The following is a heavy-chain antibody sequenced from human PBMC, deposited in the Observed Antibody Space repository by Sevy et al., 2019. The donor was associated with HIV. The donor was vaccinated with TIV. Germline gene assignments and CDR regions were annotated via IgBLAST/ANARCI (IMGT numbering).Heavy chain of an antibody. V-gene: IGHV3-7*01. CDR3: VREGLGGFSYSLDC. D-gene: IGHD3-16*01. CDR1: GFSFSTYW. J-gene: IGHJ4*02. CDR2: MNQDGTER. Sequence: GGSLRLSCAASGFSFSTYWMTWVRQAPGKGLEWVATMNQDGTERDYVDSVKGRFTISRDNTKTSLFLQMNSLSAEDTGVYYCVREGLGGFSYSLDCWGQRPLVTGSS.